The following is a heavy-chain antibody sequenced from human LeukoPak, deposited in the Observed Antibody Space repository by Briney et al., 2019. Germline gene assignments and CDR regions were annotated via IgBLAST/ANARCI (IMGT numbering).Heavy chain of an antibody. J-gene: IGHJ4*02. CDR1: GFTFSSYG. V-gene: IGHV3-23*01. D-gene: IGHD3-10*01. Sequence: GGTLRLSCAASGFTFSSYGMSWVRQAPGKGLEWVSAISGSGGSTYYADSVKGRFTISRDNSQNSLYLQMNSLRAEDTAVYYCARDGSGRVPEMSAPDYWGQGTLVTVSS. CDR2: ISGSGGST. CDR3: ARDGSGRVPEMSAPDY.